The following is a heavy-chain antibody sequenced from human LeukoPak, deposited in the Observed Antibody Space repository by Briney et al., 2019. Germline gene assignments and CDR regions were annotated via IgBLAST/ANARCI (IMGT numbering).Heavy chain of an antibody. CDR1: GFTVSSNY. J-gene: IGHJ4*02. V-gene: IGHV3-21*01. CDR2: ISSSSSYI. CDR3: ASLTYSTISTIDY. Sequence: GGSLRLSCAASGFTVSSNYMSWVRQAPGKGLEWVSSISSSSSYIYYADSVKGRFTISRDNAKNSLYLQMNSLRAEDTAVYYCASLTYSTISTIDYWGQGTLVTVSS. D-gene: IGHD1-26*01.